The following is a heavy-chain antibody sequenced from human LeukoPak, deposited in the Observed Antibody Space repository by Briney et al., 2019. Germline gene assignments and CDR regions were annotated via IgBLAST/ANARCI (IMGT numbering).Heavy chain of an antibody. Sequence: SETLSLTCTVSGGFISSSNWWSWVRQPPGKGLEWIGEIYHSGSTNYNPSLKSRVAISVDKSKNQFSLKLSSVTAADTAVYYCARQSDRSGPGSWGQGTLVTVSS. CDR1: GGFISSSNW. CDR2: IYHSGST. V-gene: IGHV4-4*02. D-gene: IGHD3-22*01. CDR3: ARQSDRSGPGS. J-gene: IGHJ5*02.